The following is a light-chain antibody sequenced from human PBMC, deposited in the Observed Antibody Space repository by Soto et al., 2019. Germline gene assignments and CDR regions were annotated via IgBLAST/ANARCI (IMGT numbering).Light chain of an antibody. V-gene: IGKV3-11*01. CDR2: DAS. Sequence: EIVLTQSPAPLSLSPGERATLSCRASQSVNSYLAWHQQKPGQPPRLPIYDASTRATGIPARFSGSGSGTAFTLTISSLEPEEFAVYYCQQYSDWPFTFGGGTKVEIK. CDR1: QSVNSY. J-gene: IGKJ4*01. CDR3: QQYSDWPFT.